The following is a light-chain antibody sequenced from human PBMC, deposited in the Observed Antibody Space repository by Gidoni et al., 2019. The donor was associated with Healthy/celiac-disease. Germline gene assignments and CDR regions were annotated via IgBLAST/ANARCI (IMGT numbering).Light chain of an antibody. V-gene: IGKV1-9*01. CDR2: AAS. CDR1: QGMISY. J-gene: IGKJ3*01. CDR3: QQLNSYPFT. Sequence: DIQLTQSPSFLSASVVDRVTITCRASQGMISYLACYQEKPGKAPKLLIYAASTLQSGFPSRFSGSGAGTEFTLTISSLQPEDFATYYCQQLNSYPFTCGPGTKVDIK.